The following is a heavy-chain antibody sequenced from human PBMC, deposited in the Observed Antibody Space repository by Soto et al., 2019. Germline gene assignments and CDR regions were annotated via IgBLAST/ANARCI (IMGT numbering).Heavy chain of an antibody. CDR3: AKVRGQAFDI. D-gene: IGHD3-10*01. Sequence: QVQLQESGPGLVKPSQTLSLNCSVSGVSINSGDYYWSWIRQHAGQGLEWIGYIFYSGTTFSNPSLKSRVTISIDASKTHFSLEMSSVTAADTAVYYCAKVRGQAFDIRGQGTMVTVSS. V-gene: IGHV4-31*03. J-gene: IGHJ3*02. CDR2: IFYSGTT. CDR1: GVSINSGDYY.